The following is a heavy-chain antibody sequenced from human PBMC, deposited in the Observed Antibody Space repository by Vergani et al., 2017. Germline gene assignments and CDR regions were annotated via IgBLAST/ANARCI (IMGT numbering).Heavy chain of an antibody. D-gene: IGHD1-1*01. CDR3: VRGKGSNWNDHRYDI. J-gene: IGHJ3*02. CDR2: IRNKANDYTT. V-gene: IGHV3-72*01. CDR1: GFIFSDHS. Sequence: EVQVVESGGGLVQPGGSLRLSCAASGFIFSDHSMDWVRQAPGKGLEWVGRIRNKANDYTTQYDASVKGRFTISRDDSKSYLYLQMNSLQTEDTALYYCVRGKGSNWNDHRYDIWGQGTLVTVSS.